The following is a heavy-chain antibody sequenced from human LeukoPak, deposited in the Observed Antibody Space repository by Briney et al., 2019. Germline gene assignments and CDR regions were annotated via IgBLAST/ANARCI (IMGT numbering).Heavy chain of an antibody. CDR1: GHTFTSYG. V-gene: IGHV1-18*01. D-gene: IGHD5-12*01. J-gene: IGHJ4*02. CDR3: SRGLEGDYSDY. CDR2: INAYNGNT. Sequence: GASVKVSCKASGHTFTSYGISWVRQAPGQGLEWMGWINAYNGNTNYAHKLQGSVTMTTDTSTNTPYLEMRTPGSDATAVYYYSRGLEGDYSDYWGQGTLVTVSS.